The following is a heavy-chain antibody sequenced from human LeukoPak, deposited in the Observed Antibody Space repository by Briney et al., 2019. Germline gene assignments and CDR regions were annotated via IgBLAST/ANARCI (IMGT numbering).Heavy chain of an antibody. CDR2: ITANGAGI. D-gene: IGHD3-10*01. CDR1: GFTFSSYA. CDR3: ATGPRSGSFQF. J-gene: IGHJ4*02. V-gene: IGHV3-23*01. Sequence: GGSLRLSCAASGFTFSSYAMHWVRQAPGKGLEWLGFITANGAGIYYGPSENGRSTISRDNSNNTLYLQINSLRVDDTAIYYCATGPRSGSFQFWGRGTQVIVSS.